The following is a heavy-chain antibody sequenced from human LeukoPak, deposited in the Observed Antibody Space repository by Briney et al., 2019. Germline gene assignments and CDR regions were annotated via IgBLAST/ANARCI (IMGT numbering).Heavy chain of an antibody. CDR3: AREVAGIPDY. J-gene: IGHJ4*02. Sequence: PGGSLRLSCAASGFTFSSYGMHWVRQAPGKGLEWVAVISYDGSNKYYADSVKGRFTISRDNSKNTLYPQMNSLRAEDTAVYYCAREVAGIPDYWGQGTLVTVSS. V-gene: IGHV3-30*03. CDR2: ISYDGSNK. CDR1: GFTFSSYG. D-gene: IGHD6-19*01.